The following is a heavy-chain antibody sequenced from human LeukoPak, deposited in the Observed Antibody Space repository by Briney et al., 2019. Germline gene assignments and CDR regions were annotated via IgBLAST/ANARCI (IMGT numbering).Heavy chain of an antibody. D-gene: IGHD1-26*01. J-gene: IGHJ4*02. CDR2: INPSGGST. Sequence: ASVKVSCKASGYTFTGQFMHWVRQAPGQGLEWMGIINPSGGSTSYAQKFQGRVTMTRDTSTSTVYMELSSLRSEDTAVYYCARQWELPRGPHFDYWGQGTLVTVSS. CDR1: GYTFTGQF. CDR3: ARQWELPRGPHFDY. V-gene: IGHV1-46*03.